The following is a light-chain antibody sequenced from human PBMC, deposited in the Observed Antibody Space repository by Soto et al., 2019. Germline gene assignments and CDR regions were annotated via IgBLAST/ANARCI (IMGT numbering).Light chain of an antibody. CDR2: DVT. CDR3: CSYACSYTYF. V-gene: IGLV2-11*01. Sequence: QSALTQPRSVSGSPGQSVTISCTGTSSDVGGYNYVSRYQQHPGKAPELMMYDVTKRPSGVPDRFSGSKSGNTASLTISGLQAEDEADYDCCSYACSYTYFFGTGTTLTVL. CDR1: SSDVGGYNY. J-gene: IGLJ1*01.